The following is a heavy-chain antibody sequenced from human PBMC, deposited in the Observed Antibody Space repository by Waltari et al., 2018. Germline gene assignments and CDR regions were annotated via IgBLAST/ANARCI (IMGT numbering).Heavy chain of an antibody. CDR3: ARRGIGVVVPAARGFDP. Sequence: QLQLQESGPGLVKPSETLSLTCTVSGGSIRSWSSFWGWIRQPPGTGLAWIGGIYYTGSTYYNPSLKSRVTISVDTSKNQFSLKLSSVTAADTAVYYCARRGIGVVVPAARGFDPWGQGTLVTVSS. CDR2: IYYTGST. J-gene: IGHJ5*02. V-gene: IGHV4-39*01. CDR1: GGSIRSWSSF. D-gene: IGHD2-2*01.